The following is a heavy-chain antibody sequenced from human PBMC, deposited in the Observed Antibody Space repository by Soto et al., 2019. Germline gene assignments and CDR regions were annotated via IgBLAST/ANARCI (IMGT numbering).Heavy chain of an antibody. Sequence: QVQLQESGPGLVKPSETLSLTCTVSGGSISSYYWSWIRQPAGKGLEWIGRIDTSGSTNYNPSLKSRVTMSVDTSKNQFSLKLSSVTAAATAVYYCARDNRYGLIVYAISWFDPWGQGTLVAVSS. CDR3: ARDNRYGLIVYAISWFDP. CDR1: GGSISSYY. V-gene: IGHV4-4*07. D-gene: IGHD2-8*01. CDR2: IDTSGST. J-gene: IGHJ5*02.